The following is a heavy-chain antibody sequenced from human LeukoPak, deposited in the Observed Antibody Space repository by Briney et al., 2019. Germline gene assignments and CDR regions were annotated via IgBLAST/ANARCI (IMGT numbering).Heavy chain of an antibody. Sequence: ASAKVSCKASGYTFTSYTMHWVRQAPGQRLEWMGWINTGNGNTKYSQEFQGRVTITRDTSASTAYMELSSLRSEDMAVYYCARGAKFRSYASGTYYTSLPFDPWGQGTLVTVSS. CDR1: GYTFTSYT. J-gene: IGHJ5*02. CDR3: ARGAKFRSYASGTYYTSLPFDP. CDR2: INTGNGNT. V-gene: IGHV1-3*03. D-gene: IGHD3-10*01.